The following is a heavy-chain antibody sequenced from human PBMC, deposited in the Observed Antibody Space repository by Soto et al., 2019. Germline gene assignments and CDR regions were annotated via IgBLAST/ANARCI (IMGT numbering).Heavy chain of an antibody. D-gene: IGHD4-17*01. CDR2: ISSSSSYI. Sequence: VQLVESGGGLVKPGGSLRLSCAASGFTFSGYSLNWVRQAPGKGLEWVSSISSSSSYIYYADSVKGRFTISRDNAKKSLDLQMYSLRAEDTAVYYCARSFYGDYPFDYWGQGTLVTVSS. CDR3: ARSFYGDYPFDY. V-gene: IGHV3-21*01. J-gene: IGHJ4*02. CDR1: GFTFSGYS.